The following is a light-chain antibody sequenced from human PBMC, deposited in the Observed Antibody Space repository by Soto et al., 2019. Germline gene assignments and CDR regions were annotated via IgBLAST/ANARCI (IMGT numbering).Light chain of an antibody. CDR2: DAS. V-gene: IGKV1-13*02. CDR3: QQFNSYPIT. J-gene: IGKJ5*01. Sequence: AIPLTQSPSSLSASVGDRVTITCRASQGISSALAWYQQKPGKAPKLLIYDASCLESGVPSRFSGSGSGTDFTLTISSLQPEDFATYYCQQFNSYPITFGQGTRLEIK. CDR1: QGISSA.